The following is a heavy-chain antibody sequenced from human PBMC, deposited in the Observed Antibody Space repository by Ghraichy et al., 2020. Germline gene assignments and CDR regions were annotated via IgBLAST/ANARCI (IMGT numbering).Heavy chain of an antibody. D-gene: IGHD1-14*01. CDR3: AGESARNTFDI. CDR2: IYSGGST. CDR1: GFTVSSNY. J-gene: IGHJ3*02. Sequence: GGSLRLSCAASGFTVSSNYMSWVRQAPGKGLEWVSVIYSGGSTYYADSVKGRFTISRDNSKNTLYLQKNSLRAEDTAVYYCAGESARNTFDIWGQGTMVTVSS. V-gene: IGHV3-53*01.